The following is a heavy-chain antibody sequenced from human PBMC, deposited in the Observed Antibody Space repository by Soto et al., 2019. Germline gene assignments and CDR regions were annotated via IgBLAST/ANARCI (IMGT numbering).Heavy chain of an antibody. V-gene: IGHV4-61*01. D-gene: IGHD3-10*01. CDR2: IYYSGST. CDR1: GGSVSSGSYY. Sequence: SETLSLTCTVSGGSVSSGSYYWSWIRQPPGKGLEWIGYIYYSGSTNYNPSLKRRVTISVDTSKNQFSLKLSSVTAADTAVYYCARVITIVRGVIRFYDAFDIWGPGTMVTV. CDR3: ARVITIVRGVIRFYDAFDI. J-gene: IGHJ3*02.